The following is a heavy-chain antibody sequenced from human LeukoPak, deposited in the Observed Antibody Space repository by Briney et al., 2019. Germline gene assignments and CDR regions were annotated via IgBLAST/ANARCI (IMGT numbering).Heavy chain of an antibody. D-gene: IGHD6-13*01. CDR1: GGSFSGYY. J-gene: IGHJ6*02. CDR2: ILHSGST. Sequence: SETLSLTCAVYGGSFSGYYWSWIRQPPGKGLEWIGEILHSGSTNYNPSLKSRVTISVDTSKNQFSLKLSSVTAADTAVYYCARFKRGIAAHYGMDVWGQGTTVTVSS. CDR3: ARFKRGIAAHYGMDV. V-gene: IGHV4-34*12.